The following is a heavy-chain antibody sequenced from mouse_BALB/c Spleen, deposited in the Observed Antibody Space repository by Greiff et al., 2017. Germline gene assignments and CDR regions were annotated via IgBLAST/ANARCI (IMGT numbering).Heavy chain of an antibody. V-gene: IGHV5-12-1*01. D-gene: IGHD5-1-1*01. CDR2: ISSGGGST. CDR1: GFAFSSYD. CDR3: ARQSPYRAY. Sequence: EVQLVESGGGLVKPGGSLKLSCAASGFAFSSYDMSWVRQTPEKRLEWVAYISSGGGSTYYPDTVKGRFTISRDNAKNTLYLQMSSLKSEDSAMYYCARQSPYRAYWGQGTLVTVSA. J-gene: IGHJ3*01.